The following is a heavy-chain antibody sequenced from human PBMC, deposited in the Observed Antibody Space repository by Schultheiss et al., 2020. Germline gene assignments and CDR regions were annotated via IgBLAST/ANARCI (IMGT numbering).Heavy chain of an antibody. J-gene: IGHJ6*03. Sequence: GGSLRLSCAASGFTFSSYAMSWVRQAPGKGLEWVSAISGSGGSTYYADSVKGRFTISRDNSKNTLYLQMNSLRAEDTAVYYCAKALDAYYDFWSGYSTTYYYYYMDVWGKGTTVTVSS. V-gene: IGHV3-23*01. CDR3: AKALDAYYDFWSGYSTTYYYYYMDV. CDR1: GFTFSSYA. D-gene: IGHD3-3*01. CDR2: ISGSGGST.